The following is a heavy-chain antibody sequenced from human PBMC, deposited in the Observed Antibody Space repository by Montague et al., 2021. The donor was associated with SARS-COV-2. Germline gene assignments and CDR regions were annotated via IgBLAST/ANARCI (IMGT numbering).Heavy chain of an antibody. J-gene: IGHJ6*02. V-gene: IGHV4-38-2*02. D-gene: IGHD1-20*01. CDR2: IYYSGST. CDR1: GYSISSGYY. CDR3: ARDQGYNWNYYYYYGMDV. Sequence: SETLSLTCTVSGYSISSGYYWGWIRQPPGKGLEWIGSIYYSGSTYYNPSLKSRVTISVGTSKNQFSLKLSSVTAADTAVYYCARDQGYNWNYYYYYGMDVWGQGTTVTVSS.